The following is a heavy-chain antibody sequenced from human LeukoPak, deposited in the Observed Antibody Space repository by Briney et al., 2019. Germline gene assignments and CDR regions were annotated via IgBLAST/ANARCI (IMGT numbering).Heavy chain of an antibody. CDR2: IYYSGST. CDR1: GGSISSYY. Sequence: PSETLSLTRTVSGGSISSYYWSWIRQPPGKGLEWIGYIYYSGSTNYNPSLKSRVTISVDTSKNQFSLKLSSVTAADTAVYYCARDSRSVAAAGTWGQGTLVTVSS. D-gene: IGHD6-13*01. V-gene: IGHV4-59*12. CDR3: ARDSRSVAAAGT. J-gene: IGHJ4*02.